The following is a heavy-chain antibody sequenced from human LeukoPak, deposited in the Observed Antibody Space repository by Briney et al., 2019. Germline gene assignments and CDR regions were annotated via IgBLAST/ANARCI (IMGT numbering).Heavy chain of an antibody. V-gene: IGHV2-70*11. CDR3: ARTTMVRGVISPLMDV. CDR2: IDWDDDK. Sequence: SGPALVKPTQTLTLTCTFPGFSLSTSGMCVSWIRQPPGKALEWLARIDWDDDKYYSTSLKTRLTISKDTSKNQVVLTMTNMDPVDTATYYCARTTMVRGVISPLMDVWGKGTTVTVSS. CDR1: GFSLSTSGMC. D-gene: IGHD3-10*01. J-gene: IGHJ6*04.